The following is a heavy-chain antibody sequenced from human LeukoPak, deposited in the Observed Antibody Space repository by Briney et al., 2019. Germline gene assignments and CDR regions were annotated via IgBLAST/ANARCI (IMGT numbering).Heavy chain of an antibody. Sequence: SETLSLTCTVSGGSLSSYYWSWIRQPAGEGLEWIGRISPSGTTNYSPSLKSRATISVDTSKNQFSLKLSSVTAADTAMYYCARVSAGYNYARIDYWGQGTLVTVSS. J-gene: IGHJ4*02. V-gene: IGHV4-4*07. CDR1: GGSLSSYY. CDR3: ARVSAGYNYARIDY. D-gene: IGHD5-24*01. CDR2: ISPSGTT.